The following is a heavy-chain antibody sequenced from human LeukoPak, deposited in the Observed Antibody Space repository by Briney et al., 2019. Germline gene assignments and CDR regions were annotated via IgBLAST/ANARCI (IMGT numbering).Heavy chain of an antibody. V-gene: IGHV3-20*04. CDR1: GFTFDDYG. Sequence: GGSLRLSCAASGFTFDDYGMSWVRQAPGKGLEWVSGINWNGGSTGYADSVKGRFTISRDNAKNSLYLQMNSLRAEDTAVYYCARDRLTMVRGVIIEGDWFDPWGQGTLVTVSS. CDR2: INWNGGST. J-gene: IGHJ5*02. D-gene: IGHD3-10*01. CDR3: ARDRLTMVRGVIIEGDWFDP.